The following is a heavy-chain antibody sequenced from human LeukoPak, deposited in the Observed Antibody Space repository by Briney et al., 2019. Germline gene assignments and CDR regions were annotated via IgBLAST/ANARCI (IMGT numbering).Heavy chain of an antibody. D-gene: IGHD4-11*01. V-gene: IGHV3-23*01. CDR1: GFIFSNYA. CDR3: AKDSNTVTTHNWFGP. CDR2: ISGSGVTT. Sequence: GGSLRLSCAASGFIFSNYAMAWVRQAPGKGVEWVSSISGSGVTTYFADSVKGRFTISRDNSKNTLYLQMNSLRAEDTAIYYCAKDSNTVTTHNWFGPWGQGTLVTVSS. J-gene: IGHJ5*02.